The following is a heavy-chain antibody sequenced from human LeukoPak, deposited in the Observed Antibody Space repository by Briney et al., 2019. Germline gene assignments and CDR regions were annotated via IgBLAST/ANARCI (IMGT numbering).Heavy chain of an antibody. CDR1: GGSISSYY. D-gene: IGHD5-12*01. J-gene: IGHJ4*02. CDR2: IYYTGST. Sequence: PSETLSLTCTVSGGSISSYYWSWIRQPPGKGLEWIGYIYYTGSTNYNPFLKSRVTISVDTSKNQFSLKLSSVTAADTAVYYCARDRGDGYDYFWDYWGQGTLVTVSS. CDR3: ARDRGDGYDYFWDY. V-gene: IGHV4-59*01.